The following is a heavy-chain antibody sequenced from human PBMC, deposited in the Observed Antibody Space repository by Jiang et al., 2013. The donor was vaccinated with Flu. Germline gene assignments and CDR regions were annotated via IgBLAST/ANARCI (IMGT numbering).Heavy chain of an antibody. Sequence: GSGLVKPSETLSLTCTVSSGSISSHYWSWIRQPSGKGLEWIGYIHNSGTTNYNPSLKSRVTISIDTSTNQFSLKLISVTAPDTAVYYCARSYCGGDCYSMFGYSYYGMDVWGQGTTVTV. D-gene: IGHD2-21*02. V-gene: IGHV4-59*08. CDR3: ARSYCGGDCYSMFGYSYYGMDV. CDR2: IHNSGTT. CDR1: SGSISSHY. J-gene: IGHJ6*02.